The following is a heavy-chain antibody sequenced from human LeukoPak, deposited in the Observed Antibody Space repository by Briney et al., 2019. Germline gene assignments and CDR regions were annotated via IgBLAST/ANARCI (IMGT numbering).Heavy chain of an antibody. Sequence: SETLSLTCTVSGGSISGSTYYWGWIRQPPGKGLEWVGIIYYSGNTYYNPSLKSRVTISVDTSKNQFSLKLSSVTAADTAVYYCARHKGGYGSGSLNWFDPWSQGTLVTVSS. J-gene: IGHJ5*02. V-gene: IGHV4-39*01. D-gene: IGHD3-10*01. CDR1: GGSISGSTYY. CDR2: IYYSGNT. CDR3: ARHKGGYGSGSLNWFDP.